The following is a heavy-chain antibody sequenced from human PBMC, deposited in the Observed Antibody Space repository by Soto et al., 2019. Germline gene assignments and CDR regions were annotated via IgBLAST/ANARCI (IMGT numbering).Heavy chain of an antibody. CDR2: ISGSGGST. Sequence: GGSLRLSCAASGFTFSSYAMSWVRQAPGKGLEWVSAISGSGGSTYYADSVKGRFTISRDNSKNTLYLQMNSLRAEDTAVYYSANRYRYSGSRQTYWGQGTLVTVSS. J-gene: IGHJ4*02. CDR3: ANRYRYSGSRQTY. CDR1: GFTFSSYA. V-gene: IGHV3-23*01. D-gene: IGHD1-26*01.